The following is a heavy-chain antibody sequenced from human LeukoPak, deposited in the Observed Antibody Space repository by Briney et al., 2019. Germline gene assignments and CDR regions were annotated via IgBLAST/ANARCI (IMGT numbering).Heavy chain of an antibody. D-gene: IGHD2-2*02. J-gene: IGHJ3*01. V-gene: IGHV5-51*01. CDR1: GFSFTNYW. CDR3: AGHSFDTVDAFDV. CDR2: IHPGDSDT. Sequence: HGESLKISCKASGFSFTNYWIGWVRQMPGKGLEWMGIIHPGDSDTRYSPSFQGQVTISADKSSSTAYLQWRSLKASDTAMYYCAGHSFDTVDAFDVWGQGTIVIVSA.